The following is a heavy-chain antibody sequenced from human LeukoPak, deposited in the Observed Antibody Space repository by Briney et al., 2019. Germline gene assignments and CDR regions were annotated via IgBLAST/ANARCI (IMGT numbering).Heavy chain of an antibody. J-gene: IGHJ6*03. V-gene: IGHV3-48*02. CDR1: GFTFSDYN. Sequence: GGSLRLSCAASGFTFSDYNMSWVRQAPGQGLEWLSHIGGQTSTTYYADSVKGRFTISRDNAKNSLYLQMNGLSDEDTAVYYCARDRVYYMDVWGKGTTVTVSS. CDR3: ARDRVYYMDV. CDR2: IGGQTSTT.